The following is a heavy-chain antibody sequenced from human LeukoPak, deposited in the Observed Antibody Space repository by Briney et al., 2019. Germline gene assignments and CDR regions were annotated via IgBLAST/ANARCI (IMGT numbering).Heavy chain of an antibody. V-gene: IGHV6-1*01. Sequence: SQTLSLTCAISGDSVSSNSWNWIRQSPSRGLEWLGRTYYRSKWYNDYAVSVKSRITINPDTSKNQFSLQLNSVTPEDTAVYYCARVGFLPPHKGFIGYFDYWGQGTLVTVSS. D-gene: IGHD1-26*01. CDR3: ARVGFLPPHKGFIGYFDY. CDR2: TYYRSKWYN. J-gene: IGHJ4*02. CDR1: GDSVSSNS.